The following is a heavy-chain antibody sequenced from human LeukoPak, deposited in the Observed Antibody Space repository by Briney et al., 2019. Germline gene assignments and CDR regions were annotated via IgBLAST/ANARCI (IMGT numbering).Heavy chain of an antibody. V-gene: IGHV3-7*01. J-gene: IGHJ3*02. CDR2: IKQDGSEK. Sequence: GGSLRLSCAASGFTFSSYWMSWVRQAPGKGLEWVANIKQDGSEKYYVDSVKGRFTISRGNAKNSLYLQMNSLRAEDTAVYYCAKGMTTVTKSAFDTWGQGTMVTVSS. CDR1: GFTFSSYW. D-gene: IGHD4-17*01. CDR3: AKGMTTVTKSAFDT.